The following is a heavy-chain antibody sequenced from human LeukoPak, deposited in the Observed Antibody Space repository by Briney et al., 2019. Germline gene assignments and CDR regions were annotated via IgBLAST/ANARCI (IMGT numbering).Heavy chain of an antibody. J-gene: IGHJ4*02. CDR1: GGSFSGYY. CDR2: INHSGST. Sequence: PSETLSLTCAVYGGSFSGYYWSWIRQPPGKGLEWIGEINHSGSTNYNPSLKSRVTISVDTSKNQLSLKLSSVTAADTAVYYCARQGLGIVGATTTFDYWGQGTLVTVSS. V-gene: IGHV4-34*01. D-gene: IGHD1-26*01. CDR3: ARQGLGIVGATTTFDY.